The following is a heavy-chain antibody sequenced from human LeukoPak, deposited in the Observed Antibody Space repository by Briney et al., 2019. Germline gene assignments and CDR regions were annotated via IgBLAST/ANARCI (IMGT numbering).Heavy chain of an antibody. V-gene: IGHV3-23*01. J-gene: IGHJ1*01. CDR1: GFTFSTYA. CDR3: AQATAGRYEH. D-gene: IGHD3-9*01. Sequence: GESLRLSCAASGFTFSTYAMNWVRQAPGKGLERVSAIGKSGETTYYADSVKGRFTISRDSSKNTLYLQLNSLRADDTAVFYCAQATAGRYEHWGQGTLVTVSS. CDR2: IGKSGETT.